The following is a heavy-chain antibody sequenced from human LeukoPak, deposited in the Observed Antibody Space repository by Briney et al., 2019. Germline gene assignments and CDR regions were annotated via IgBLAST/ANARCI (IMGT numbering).Heavy chain of an antibody. D-gene: IGHD5-12*01. Sequence: PSETLSLTCTVSGGSIGSYYWSWIRQPPGKGLEWIGYIYDSGSTKYNPSLKSRVTISVDTSKNQFSLKLTSVTAADTAVYYCARGAGYSGYDFDFWGQGTLVTVSS. CDR3: ARGAGYSGYDFDF. CDR2: IYDSGST. CDR1: GGSIGSYY. V-gene: IGHV4-59*12. J-gene: IGHJ4*02.